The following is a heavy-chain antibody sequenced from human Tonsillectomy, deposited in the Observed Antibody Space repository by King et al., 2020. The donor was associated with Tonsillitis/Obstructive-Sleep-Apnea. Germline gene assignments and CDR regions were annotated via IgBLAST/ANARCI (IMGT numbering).Heavy chain of an antibody. CDR3: ARAPGGEYQLRLYYYSYMDG. CDR1: GYTFTSYD. Sequence: QLVQSGAEVKKPGASVKVSCKASGYTFTSYDINWVRQATGQGLEWMGWMNPNRGNTGYAQKFQGRVTMTRNTSISTAYMELSSLRSEDTAVYYCARAPGGEYQLRLYYYSYMDGWGKGTTVTVSS. V-gene: IGHV1-8*01. J-gene: IGHJ6*03. D-gene: IGHD2-2*01. CDR2: MNPNRGNT.